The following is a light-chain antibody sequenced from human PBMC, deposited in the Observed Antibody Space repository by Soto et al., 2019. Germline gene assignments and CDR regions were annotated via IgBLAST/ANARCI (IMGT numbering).Light chain of an antibody. Sequence: EIVLTQSPGTLSFSPGERATLSCRASQSVSSSYLAWYRQKPGQAPRLLIYGASSRATGIPDRFSGSGSGTEFNLTISRLEPEDFAVYFCQQYGSSPITFGQGTRLEIK. V-gene: IGKV3-20*01. CDR1: QSVSSSY. J-gene: IGKJ5*01. CDR3: QQYGSSPIT. CDR2: GAS.